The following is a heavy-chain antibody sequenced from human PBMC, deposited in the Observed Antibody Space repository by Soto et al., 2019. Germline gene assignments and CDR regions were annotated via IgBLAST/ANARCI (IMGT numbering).Heavy chain of an antibody. CDR3: ARVSATGTRWFDP. D-gene: IGHD6-13*01. J-gene: IGHJ5*02. CDR1: GGSVSSGAYY. V-gene: IGHV4-31*03. Sequence: QVQLQESGPGLVKPSQNLTLTCTVSGGSVSSGAYYWSYGRQQPGMGLEWLGYTNYRGTPYYNPTLKSGLTISVDASKNQCSLRLSSVTASDAAVYYCARVSATGTRWFDPWGQGTLVTVSS. CDR2: TNYRGTP.